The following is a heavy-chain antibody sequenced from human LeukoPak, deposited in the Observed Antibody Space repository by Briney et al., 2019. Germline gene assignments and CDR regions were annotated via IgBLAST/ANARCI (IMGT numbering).Heavy chain of an antibody. CDR2: IKSRTDGGTT. CDR3: TTPTDYGDYGY. Sequence: GGSLRLSCAASGFTFSNAWMSWVRQAPGKGLEWVGRIKSRTDGGTTDYAAPVKGRFTISRDDSKNTLYPQMNGLKTEDTAVYYCTTPTDYGDYGYWAQGTLVTVSS. D-gene: IGHD4-17*01. J-gene: IGHJ4*02. CDR1: GFTFSNAW. V-gene: IGHV3-15*01.